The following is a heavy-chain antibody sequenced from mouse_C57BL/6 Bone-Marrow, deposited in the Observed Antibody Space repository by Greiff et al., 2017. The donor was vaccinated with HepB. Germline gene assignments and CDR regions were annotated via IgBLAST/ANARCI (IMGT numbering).Heavy chain of an antibody. CDR1: GFTFSSYG. CDR2: ISSGGSYT. J-gene: IGHJ4*01. D-gene: IGHD1-1*01. V-gene: IGHV5-6*01. CDR3: ARGVITTVVAKVMDY. Sequence: EVQVVESGGDLVKPGGSLKLSCAASGFTFSSYGMSWVRQTPDKRLEWVATISSGGSYTYYPDSVKGRFTISRDNAKNTLYLQMSSLKSEDTAMYYCARGVITTVVAKVMDYWGQGTSVTVSS.